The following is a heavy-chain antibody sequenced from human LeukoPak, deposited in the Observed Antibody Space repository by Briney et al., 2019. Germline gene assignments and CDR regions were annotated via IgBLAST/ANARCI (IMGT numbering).Heavy chain of an antibody. V-gene: IGHV3-23*01. Sequence: GGSLRLSCAASGFTFSSYAMSWVRQAPGKGLEWVSAISGSGGSTYYADSVKRPFTISTDNSKHTLYLQITRLRAQHTPVYYCAKSGTTVVTLVFHPYYFDYWGQGTLVTVSS. CDR3: AKSGTTVVTLVFHPYYFDY. CDR2: ISGSGGST. J-gene: IGHJ4*02. D-gene: IGHD4-23*01. CDR1: GFTFSSYA.